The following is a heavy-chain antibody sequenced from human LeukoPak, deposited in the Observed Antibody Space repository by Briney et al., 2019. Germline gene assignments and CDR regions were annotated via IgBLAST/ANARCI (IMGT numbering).Heavy chain of an antibody. Sequence: GGSLRLSCAASGFTFSTYALSWVRQAPGKGLECVSAISGSGGSTYSADSLKGRFTISRDNSKNTLYLQMNSLRAEDTAVYYCAKDQADYWGQGTLVTVSS. CDR1: GFTFSTYA. CDR2: ISGSGGST. CDR3: AKDQADY. J-gene: IGHJ4*02. V-gene: IGHV3-23*01.